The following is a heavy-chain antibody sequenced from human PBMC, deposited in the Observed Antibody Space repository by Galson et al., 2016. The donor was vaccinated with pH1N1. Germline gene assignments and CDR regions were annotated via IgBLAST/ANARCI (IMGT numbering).Heavy chain of an antibody. CDR2: INAASGSP. Sequence: SVKVSCKASGYTFSMYHLHWVRQAPGQGPEWMGIINAASGSPNYAQKFQGRVTMTRDTSTTTVYMDLRSLTSDDTAVYFCARDRRARLLYTWHAFDLRGQGTLVTVSS. J-gene: IGHJ3*01. CDR1: GYTFSMYH. V-gene: IGHV1-46*01. D-gene: IGHD5-24*01. CDR3: ARDRRARLLYTWHAFDL.